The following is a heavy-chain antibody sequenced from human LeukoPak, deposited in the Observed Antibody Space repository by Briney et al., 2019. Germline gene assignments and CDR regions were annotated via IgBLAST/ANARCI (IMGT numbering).Heavy chain of an antibody. V-gene: IGHV1-69*04. CDR3: ARDIVVVVAATPAFDI. Sequence: SVKVSCKASGGTFTSYAISWVRHAPGQGLEWMGRIIPILGIANYAQKFQGRVTITADKSTSTAYMELSSLRSEDTAVYYCARDIVVVVAATPAFDIWGQGTMVTVSS. D-gene: IGHD2-15*01. CDR1: GGTFTSYA. J-gene: IGHJ3*02. CDR2: IIPILGIA.